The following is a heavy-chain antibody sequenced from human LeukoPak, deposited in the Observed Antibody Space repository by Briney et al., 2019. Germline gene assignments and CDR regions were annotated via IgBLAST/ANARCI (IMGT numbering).Heavy chain of an antibody. V-gene: IGHV3-23*01. CDR1: GFTFSSYA. CDR3: AKGVQIVYYYYYMDV. CDR2: ISGSGGST. D-gene: IGHD3-16*02. Sequence: PGGSLRLSCAASGFTFSSYAMSWVRQAPGKGLEWVSAISGSGGSTYYADSVKGRFTISRDNSKNTLYLQMNSLRAEDTAVYYCAKGVQIVYYYYYMDVWAKGPRSPSP. J-gene: IGHJ6*03.